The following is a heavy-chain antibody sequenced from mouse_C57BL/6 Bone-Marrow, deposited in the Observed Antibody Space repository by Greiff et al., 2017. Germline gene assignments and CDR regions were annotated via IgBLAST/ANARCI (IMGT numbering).Heavy chain of an antibody. CDR2: IWRGGST. V-gene: IGHV2-5*01. Sequence: VKLQESGPGLVQPSQSLSITCTVSGFSLTSYGVHWVRQSPGKGLEWLGVIWRGGSTDYNAAFMSRLSITKDNSKSQVFFKMNSLQADDTAIYYCAKRGGYYEGLFAYWGQGTLVTVSA. D-gene: IGHD2-3*01. J-gene: IGHJ3*01. CDR3: AKRGGYYEGLFAY. CDR1: GFSLTSYG.